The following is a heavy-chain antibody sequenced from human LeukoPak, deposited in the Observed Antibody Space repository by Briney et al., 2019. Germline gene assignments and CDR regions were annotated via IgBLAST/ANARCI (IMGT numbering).Heavy chain of an antibody. V-gene: IGHV4-34*01. D-gene: IGHD3-22*01. CDR1: GGSFSGYY. CDR2: INHSGST. J-gene: IGHJ4*02. CDR3: ARACYYDSSGYYSGTIDY. Sequence: SETLSLTCAVYGGSFSGYYWSWIRQPPGKGLEWIGEINHSGSTDYNPSLKSRVTISVDTSKNQFSLKLSSVTAADTAVYYCARACYYDSSGYYSGTIDYWGQGTLVTVSS.